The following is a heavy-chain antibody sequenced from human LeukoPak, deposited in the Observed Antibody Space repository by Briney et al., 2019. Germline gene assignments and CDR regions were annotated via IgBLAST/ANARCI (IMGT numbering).Heavy chain of an antibody. CDR2: IIWNGGRT. CDR3: AKASGYSFGHFDY. J-gene: IGHJ4*02. CDR1: GFTFDDYA. Sequence: GGSLRLSCAASGFTFDDYAMHWVRQAPGKGLEWVSDIIWNGGRTGYADSVKGRFTISRDNVKNSLYLQMNNLRPEDTALYYCAKASGYSFGHFDYWGQGTLVTVSS. D-gene: IGHD5-18*01. V-gene: IGHV3-9*01.